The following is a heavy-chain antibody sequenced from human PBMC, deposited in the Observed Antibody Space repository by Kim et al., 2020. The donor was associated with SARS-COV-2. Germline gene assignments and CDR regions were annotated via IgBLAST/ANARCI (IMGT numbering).Heavy chain of an antibody. CDR2: VRINRRVK. CDR1: GFTFSSYC. V-gene: IGHV3-21*06. CDR3: AKASWGTTSPIDY. D-gene: IGHD1-26*01. Sequence: GGSLRLSCASSGFTFSSYCMNAVRQSPGKGLSGVACVRINRRVKSFADSVKGRFTISRDHAKNLVYLQMNSLRAEDTAVYYCAKASWGTTSPIDYWGQGTLYTVSS. J-gene: IGHJ4*02.